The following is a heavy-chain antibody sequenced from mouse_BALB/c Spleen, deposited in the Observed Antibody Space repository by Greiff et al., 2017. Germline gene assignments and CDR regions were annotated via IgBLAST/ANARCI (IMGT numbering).Heavy chain of an antibody. CDR2: IDPFNGGT. Sequence: VQLKQSGPELMKPGASVKISCKASGYSFTSYYMHWVKQSHGKSLEWIGYIDPFNGGTSYNQKFKGKATLTVDKSSSTAYMHLSSLTSEDSAVYYCARFSYGNYAWFAYWGQGTLVTVSA. V-gene: IGHV1S135*01. D-gene: IGHD2-1*01. J-gene: IGHJ3*01. CDR1: GYSFTSYY. CDR3: ARFSYGNYAWFAY.